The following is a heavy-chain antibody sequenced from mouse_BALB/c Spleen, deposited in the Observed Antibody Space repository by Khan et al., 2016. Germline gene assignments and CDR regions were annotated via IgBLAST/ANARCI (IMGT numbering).Heavy chain of an antibody. CDR2: IDTNTGEP. CDR3: ARWGYDYACFAY. Sequence: QIQLVQSGPELKKPGETVKISCKASGYSFTNYGMNWVKQAPGKGLKWMGWIDTNTGEPTYAEDFKGRFAFSLETSAIPAYLQINNLKNDDTATYFCARWGYDYACFAYWGQGTLVTVSA. V-gene: IGHV9-3*02. D-gene: IGHD2-4*01. CDR1: GYSFTNYG. J-gene: IGHJ3*01.